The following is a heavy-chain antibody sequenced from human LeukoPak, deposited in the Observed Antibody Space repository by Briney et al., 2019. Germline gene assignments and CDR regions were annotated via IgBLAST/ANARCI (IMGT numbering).Heavy chain of an antibody. V-gene: IGHV4-59*01. Sequence: SETLSLTCTVSGGSISSYYWSWIRQPPGKGLEWIGYIYYSGSTNYNPSLKSRVTISVDTSKNQFSLKLSSVTAADTAVYYCARDGAVFARMSAFDIWGQGTMVTVSS. CDR1: GGSISSYY. D-gene: IGHD2-8*01. CDR2: IYYSGST. CDR3: ARDGAVFARMSAFDI. J-gene: IGHJ3*02.